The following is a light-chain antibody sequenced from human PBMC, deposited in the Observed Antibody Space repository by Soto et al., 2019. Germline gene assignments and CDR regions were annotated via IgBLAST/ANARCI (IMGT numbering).Light chain of an antibody. CDR3: QQYNNWPYT. J-gene: IGKJ2*01. V-gene: IGKV3-15*01. Sequence: EIVMTQSPATLSVSPGERATLSCRASQSVSSNLAGYQQKPGQAPRLLIYGASTRATGIPARLSGSGSGTEFTLTISSLQSEDFAVYYCQQYNNWPYTFGQGTKLEIK. CDR2: GAS. CDR1: QSVSSN.